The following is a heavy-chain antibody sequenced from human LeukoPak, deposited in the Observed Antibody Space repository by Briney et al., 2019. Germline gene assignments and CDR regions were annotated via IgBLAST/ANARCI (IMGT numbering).Heavy chain of an antibody. V-gene: IGHV5-51*01. CDR2: IYPGDSDT. D-gene: IGHD2-15*01. J-gene: IGHJ6*03. CDR1: GYSFTSYW. Sequence: GESLKISCKGSGYSFTSYWIGWVRQMPGKGPEWMGIIYPGDSDTRYSPSFQAQVTISADKSISTAYLQWSSLKASDTAMYYCARSAGYCSGGSCYSPHDYYYMDVWGKGATVTVSS. CDR3: ARSAGYCSGGSCYSPHDYYYMDV.